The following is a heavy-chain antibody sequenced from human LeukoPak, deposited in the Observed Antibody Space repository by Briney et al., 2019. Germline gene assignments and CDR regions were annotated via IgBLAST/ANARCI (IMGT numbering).Heavy chain of an antibody. CDR1: GASISSSH. V-gene: IGHV4-59*01. Sequence: PSETLSLTCTVSGASISSSHWSWIRQSPGKGLEWIGYISDSGSTNYNPSLRSRVTISVDTSKNHFSLKLSSVTAADTAVYYCARILYDFWSGSELYGMDVWGQGTTVTVSS. J-gene: IGHJ6*02. CDR2: ISDSGST. CDR3: ARILYDFWSGSELYGMDV. D-gene: IGHD3-3*01.